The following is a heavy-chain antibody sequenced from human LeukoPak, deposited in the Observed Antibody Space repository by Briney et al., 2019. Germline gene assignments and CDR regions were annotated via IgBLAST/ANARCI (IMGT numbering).Heavy chain of an antibody. J-gene: IGHJ6*03. CDR3: ARDLNYYDILTGPGTYYMDV. CDR2: ISRSGSTI. D-gene: IGHD3-9*01. V-gene: IGHV3-11*01. CDR1: GFTFSNYY. Sequence: GGSLRLSCAASGFTFSNYYMSWIRQAPGKGLEWVSYISRSGSTIYYADSVKGRFTISRDNAKNSLYLQMNSLRAEDTAVYYCARDLNYYDILTGPGTYYMDVWGKGTTVTVSS.